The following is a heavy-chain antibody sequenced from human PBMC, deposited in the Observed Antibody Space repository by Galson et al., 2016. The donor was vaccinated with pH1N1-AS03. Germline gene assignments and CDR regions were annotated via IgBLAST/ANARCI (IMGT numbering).Heavy chain of an antibody. Sequence: SETLSLTCSVSGAPITSGSHYWTWIRQLPGKGLEWIGYIYYSGTTKFNPSLATRVSMSVDGSKSQFSLNLMSVTAADTAVYYCARDGQLWPHYYPLDVWGQGTTVTVSS. CDR2: IYYSGTT. J-gene: IGHJ6*02. D-gene: IGHD3-22*01. V-gene: IGHV4-61*01. CDR3: ARDGQLWPHYYPLDV. CDR1: GAPITSGSHY.